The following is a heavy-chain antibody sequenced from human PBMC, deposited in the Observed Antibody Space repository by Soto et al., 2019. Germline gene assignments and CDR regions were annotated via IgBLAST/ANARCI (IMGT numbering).Heavy chain of an antibody. V-gene: IGHV1-8*01. Sequence: QVQLVQSGAEVKKPGASVKVSCKASGYTFTSYDINWVRQATGQGLEWMGWMNPNSGNTGYAQKFQGRVTMTRNTSISTAYMELSSLRSEDTAVYYCASRVVPAAMGYYYYYMDVWGKGTTGTVSS. J-gene: IGHJ6*03. CDR1: GYTFTSYD. CDR3: ASRVVPAAMGYYYYYMDV. CDR2: MNPNSGNT. D-gene: IGHD2-2*01.